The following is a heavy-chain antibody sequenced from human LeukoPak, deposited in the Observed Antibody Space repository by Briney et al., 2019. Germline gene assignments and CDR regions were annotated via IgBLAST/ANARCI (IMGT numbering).Heavy chain of an antibody. D-gene: IGHD1-26*01. CDR3: AYRNNFEY. V-gene: IGHV3-7*05. J-gene: IGHJ4*02. Sequence: GGSLRLSCATSGFSLSGHWMNWVRQPPGKGLEWVANIKAGGSEKYYVDSVKGRFTISRDDAKRTVGLQMDNLRTEDTAVYYCAYRNNFEYWGQGTLVTVSS. CDR2: IKAGGSEK. CDR1: GFSLSGHW.